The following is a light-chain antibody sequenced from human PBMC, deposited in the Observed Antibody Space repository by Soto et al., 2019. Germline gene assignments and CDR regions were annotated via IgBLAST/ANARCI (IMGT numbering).Light chain of an antibody. Sequence: QSVLTQPASVSGSPGQSITISCTGTSSDVGGYNYVSWYQQHPGKAPKLMIYDVNNRPSGVSHRFSGSKSGNTASLTISGLQAEDEADYYCSSYTSSSTVVFGGGTKVTVL. V-gene: IGLV2-14*01. CDR2: DVN. CDR3: SSYTSSSTVV. J-gene: IGLJ3*02. CDR1: SSDVGGYNY.